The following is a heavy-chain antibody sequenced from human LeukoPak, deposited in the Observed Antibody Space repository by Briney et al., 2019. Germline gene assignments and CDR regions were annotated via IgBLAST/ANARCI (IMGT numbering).Heavy chain of an antibody. Sequence: PSETLSLTCTVSGDSISSSSYFWGWIRQPPGKGLERIGSVYYSGSTYYNPSLKSRVTISVDTSKNQFSLKLSSVTAADTAIYYCARHVFTVIVVGYYFDYWGQGTLVTVSS. CDR2: VYYSGST. CDR1: GDSISSSSYF. J-gene: IGHJ4*02. V-gene: IGHV4-39*01. D-gene: IGHD3-22*01. CDR3: ARHVFTVIVVGYYFDY.